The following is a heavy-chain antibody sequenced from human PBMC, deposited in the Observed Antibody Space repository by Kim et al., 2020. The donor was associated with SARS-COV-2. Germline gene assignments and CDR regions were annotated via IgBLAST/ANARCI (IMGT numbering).Heavy chain of an antibody. J-gene: IGHJ4*02. CDR3: ARVLTTGTTKYFDY. D-gene: IGHD1-1*01. V-gene: IGHV3-13*01. Sequence: PGSVKRRVTIARENAKNYLYLQMNSLRAGDTAVYYCARVLTTGTTKYFDYWGQGTLVTVSS.